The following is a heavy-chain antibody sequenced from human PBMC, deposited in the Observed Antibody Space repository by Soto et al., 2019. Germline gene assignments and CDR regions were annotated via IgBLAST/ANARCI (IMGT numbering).Heavy chain of an antibody. V-gene: IGHV3-64*01. Sequence: EVQLVESGGGLVQPGGSLRLSCAASGFTFGSYPMHWVRQAPGKGLEYVSAISTNGDSTFYANSVKGRFTIFRDISKNTLYLKMGSLRAEGVGVYYCARERRSRPRWVFDYWGEGTLVTASS. J-gene: IGHJ4*02. D-gene: IGHD6-13*01. CDR1: GFTFGSYP. CDR2: ISTNGDST. CDR3: ARERRSRPRWVFDY.